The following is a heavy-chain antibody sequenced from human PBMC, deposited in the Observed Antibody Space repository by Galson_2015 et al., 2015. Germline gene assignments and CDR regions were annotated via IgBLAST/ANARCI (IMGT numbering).Heavy chain of an antibody. Sequence: SLRLSCAASGFTFSSYGMHWVRPAPGKGLEWVAVISYDGSNKYYADSVKGRFTISRDNSKNTLYLQMNSLRAEDTAVYYCAKSGEDIVLMVYAVWSVGVPAYGMDVWGQGTTVTVSS. CDR1: GFTFSSYG. CDR2: ISYDGSNK. D-gene: IGHD2-8*01. CDR3: AKSGEDIVLMVYAVWSVGVPAYGMDV. V-gene: IGHV3-30*18. J-gene: IGHJ6*02.